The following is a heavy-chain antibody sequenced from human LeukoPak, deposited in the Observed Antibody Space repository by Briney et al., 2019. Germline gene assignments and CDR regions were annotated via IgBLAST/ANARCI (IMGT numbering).Heavy chain of an antibody. J-gene: IGHJ6*02. CDR2: INHSGST. Sequence: SQTLSLTCAVYGGSFSGYYWSWIRQPPGKGLEWLGEINHSGSTNYNPSLKSRVTISVDTSKNQFPLKLSSVTAADTAVYYCARRGMTTVTKARLGYYGMDVWGQGTTVTVSS. V-gene: IGHV4-34*01. CDR1: GGSFSGYY. D-gene: IGHD4-17*01. CDR3: ARRGMTTVTKARLGYYGMDV.